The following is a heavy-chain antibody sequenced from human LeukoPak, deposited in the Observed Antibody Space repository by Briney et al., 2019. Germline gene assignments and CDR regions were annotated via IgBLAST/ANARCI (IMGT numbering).Heavy chain of an antibody. D-gene: IGHD3-3*01. Sequence: SETLSLTCTVSGGSISSSSYYWGWIRQPPGKGLEWIGSIYYSGSTNYNPSLKSRVTISVDTSKNQFSLKLSSVTAADTAVYYCARGHDFWSGYYQPQGWFDPWGQGTLVTVSS. CDR2: IYYSGST. CDR3: ARGHDFWSGYYQPQGWFDP. CDR1: GGSISSSSYY. V-gene: IGHV4-39*07. J-gene: IGHJ5*02.